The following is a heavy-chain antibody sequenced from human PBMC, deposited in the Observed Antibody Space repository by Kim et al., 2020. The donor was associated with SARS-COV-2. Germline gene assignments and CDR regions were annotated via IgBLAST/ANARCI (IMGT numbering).Heavy chain of an antibody. CDR3: AKGGCNNWSFFDY. J-gene: IGHJ4*02. V-gene: IGHV3-23*01. D-gene: IGHD1-1*01. Sequence: ADSVKGRFAIARDNSKKTLYLRMNSLRAEDTALYYCAKGGCNNWSFFDYWGQGTLVTVSS.